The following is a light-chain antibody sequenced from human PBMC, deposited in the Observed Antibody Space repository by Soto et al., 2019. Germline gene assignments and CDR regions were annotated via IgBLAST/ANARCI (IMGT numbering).Light chain of an antibody. CDR1: SSDIGAYNR. CDR2: DVN. V-gene: IGLV2-18*02. Sequence: QSALTQPPSVSGSPGQSVAISCTGTSSDIGAYNRVSWYQHPPGTAPKLMIYDVNNRPSGVPHRFSGSKSGNTASLTISGLQADDEADYYCSSFTSSNTDVFGAGTKVTVL. J-gene: IGLJ1*01. CDR3: SSFTSSNTDV.